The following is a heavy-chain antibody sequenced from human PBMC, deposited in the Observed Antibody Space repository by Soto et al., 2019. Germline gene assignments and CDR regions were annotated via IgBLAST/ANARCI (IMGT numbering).Heavy chain of an antibody. D-gene: IGHD1-20*01. V-gene: IGHV4-4*02. CDR3: AGQVDTTFTYNY. Sequence: QVQLQESGPGLVKPSGTLSLACAVSGGSISSNNWWSWVRQPPGKGLEWIGEIYRSGRTNYNPSLKGRVTISVDKSKSQFSLNLDSVTAADTAVYYCAGQVDTTFTYNYWGQGTLVTVSS. CDR1: GGSISSNNW. J-gene: IGHJ4*02. CDR2: IYRSGRT.